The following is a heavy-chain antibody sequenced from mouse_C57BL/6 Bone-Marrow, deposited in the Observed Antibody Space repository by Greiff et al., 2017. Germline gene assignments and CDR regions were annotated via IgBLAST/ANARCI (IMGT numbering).Heavy chain of an antibody. CDR2: INPRNGGT. CDR1: GYTFTSYW. D-gene: IGHD1-1*01. Sequence: QVQLQQPGTELVKPGASVKLSCKASGYTFTSYWMHWVKQRPGQGLEWIGNINPRNGGTNYNEKFKSKATLTVDKSSSTAYMQLSSLTSEDSAVYYCARGGVLRSWYFDVWGTGTTVTVSS. V-gene: IGHV1-53*01. J-gene: IGHJ1*03. CDR3: ARGGVLRSWYFDV.